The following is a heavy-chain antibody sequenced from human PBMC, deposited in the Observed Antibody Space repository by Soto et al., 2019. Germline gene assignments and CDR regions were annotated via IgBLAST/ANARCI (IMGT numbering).Heavy chain of an antibody. J-gene: IGHJ3*01. V-gene: IGHV4-30-4*01. CDR2: IYYSGNT. Sequence: QVQLQESGPGLVKPSQTLSLTCSVSGGSISSGYYYWSWIRQPPGKGLEWIGNIYYSGNTYYNPSLKSRLIISIDTSKNQFSLKVGSVTAADTALYYCTWSLVARDAFDEWGQGTMVIVSS. CDR1: GGSISSGYYY. CDR3: TWSLVARDAFDE. D-gene: IGHD5-12*01.